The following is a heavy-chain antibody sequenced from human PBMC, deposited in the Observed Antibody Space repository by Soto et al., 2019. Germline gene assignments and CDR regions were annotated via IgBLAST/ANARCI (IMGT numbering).Heavy chain of an antibody. Sequence: LRLSCAASGFTFSSYAMHWVRQAPGKGLEWVAVISYDGSNKYYADSVKGRFTISRDNSKNTLYLQMNSLRAEDTAVYYCAREGPPVEWTNAFDPWGQGTLVTVSS. CDR2: ISYDGSNK. D-gene: IGHD1-1*01. CDR3: AREGPPVEWTNAFDP. V-gene: IGHV3-30-3*01. J-gene: IGHJ5*02. CDR1: GFTFSSYA.